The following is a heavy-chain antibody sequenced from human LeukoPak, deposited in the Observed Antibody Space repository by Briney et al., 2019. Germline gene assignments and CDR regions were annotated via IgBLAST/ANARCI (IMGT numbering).Heavy chain of an antibody. CDR1: GGSISSGGYY. V-gene: IGHV4-31*03. Sequence: SETLSLTCTVSGGSISSGGYYWSWIRQHPGKGLEWIGYIYYSGSTYYNPSLKSRVTISVDTSKNQFSLKPSSVTAADTAVYYCARGDRNPFDYWGQGTLVTVSS. CDR3: ARGDRNPFDY. CDR2: IYYSGST. D-gene: IGHD1-14*01. J-gene: IGHJ4*02.